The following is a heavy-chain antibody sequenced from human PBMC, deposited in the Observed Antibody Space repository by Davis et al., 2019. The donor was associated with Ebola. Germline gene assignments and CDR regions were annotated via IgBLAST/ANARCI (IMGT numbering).Heavy chain of an antibody. CDR1: GGSFSGYY. CDR2: INYSGST. J-gene: IGHJ6*04. V-gene: IGHV4-34*01. CDR3: ARGRYDFWSGNYPGPARRDYGMDV. D-gene: IGHD3-3*01. Sequence: MPSETLSLTCAVYGGSFSGYYWSWIRQPPGKGLEWIGEINYSGSTNYYPSLKNRVTISVDTSKNQFSLKLITVTAADTAVFYCARGRYDFWSGNYPGPARRDYGMDVWGKGTTVTVST.